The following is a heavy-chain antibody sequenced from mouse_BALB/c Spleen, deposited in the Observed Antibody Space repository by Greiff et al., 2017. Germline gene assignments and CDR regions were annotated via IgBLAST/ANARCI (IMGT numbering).Heavy chain of an antibody. Sequence: EVKLVESGGGLVKPGGSLKLSCAASGFTFSSYAMSWVRQSPEKRLEWVAEISSGGSYTYYPDTVTGRFTISRDNAKNTLYLEMSSLRSEDTAMYYCARDTYGYVWFAYWGQGTLVTVSA. V-gene: IGHV5-9-4*01. CDR3: ARDTYGYVWFAY. D-gene: IGHD1-2*01. J-gene: IGHJ3*01. CDR2: ISSGGSYT. CDR1: GFTFSSYA.